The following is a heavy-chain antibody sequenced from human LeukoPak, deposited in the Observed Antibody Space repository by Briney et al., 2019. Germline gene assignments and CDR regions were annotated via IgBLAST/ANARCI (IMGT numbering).Heavy chain of an antibody. J-gene: IGHJ5*02. V-gene: IGHV4-4*07. CDR1: GGSISGYY. CDR3: ARDRSSSYTRDWFDP. Sequence: SETLSLTCTVSGGSISGYYWSWIRQPAGKGLEWIGRIYNSESINYNPSLKSRVTMSIDASKNQLSLKLNPVTAADTAVYYCARDRSSSYTRDWFDPWGQGVLVTVSS. D-gene: IGHD6-13*01. CDR2: IYNSESI.